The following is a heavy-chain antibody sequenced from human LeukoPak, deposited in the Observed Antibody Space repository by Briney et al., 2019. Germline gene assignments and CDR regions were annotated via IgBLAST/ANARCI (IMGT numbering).Heavy chain of an antibody. D-gene: IGHD3-16*01. J-gene: IGHJ5*02. CDR3: PREFWVANAPGSWFDP. V-gene: IGHV4-30-2*01. CDR1: GGSISSGAYS. CDR2: IFHSGST. Sequence: PSEALSLTCAVSGGSISSGAYSWSWIRQPPGKGLEWIGYIFHSGSTYYNASLKSRVTISVDTSKHHFSPRLSSMTVADTAVYYCPREFWVANAPGSWFDPWGQGIPVTVSS.